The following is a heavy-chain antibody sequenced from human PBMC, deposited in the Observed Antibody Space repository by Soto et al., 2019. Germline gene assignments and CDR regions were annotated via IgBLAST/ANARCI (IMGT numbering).Heavy chain of an antibody. CDR1: GGSISSSSYY. D-gene: IGHD3-3*01. CDR3: ARHPFLEWFFDY. V-gene: IGHV4-39*01. J-gene: IGHJ4*02. CDR2: IYYSGST. Sequence: SETLSLTSPVSGGSISSSSYYWGWLRQPPGKGLEWIGSIYYSGSTYYNPSLKSRVTISVDTSKNQFSLKLSSVTAADTAVYYCARHPFLEWFFDYWGQGTLVTVSS.